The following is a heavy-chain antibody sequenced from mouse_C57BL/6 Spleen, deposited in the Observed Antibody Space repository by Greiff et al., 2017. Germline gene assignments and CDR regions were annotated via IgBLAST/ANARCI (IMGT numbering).Heavy chain of an antibody. J-gene: IGHJ2*01. D-gene: IGHD1-1*01. CDR2: ISSGGSYT. V-gene: IGHV5-6*01. CDR3: ARHEATVLESHYCDY. CDR1: GFTFSSYG. Sequence: EVQLVESGGDLVKPGGSLKLSCAASGFTFSSYGMSWVRQTPDKRLEWVATISSGGSYTYYPDSVKGRFTISRDNAKNTLYLQMSSLKSEDTAMYYCARHEATVLESHYCDYWGQGTTLTVSS.